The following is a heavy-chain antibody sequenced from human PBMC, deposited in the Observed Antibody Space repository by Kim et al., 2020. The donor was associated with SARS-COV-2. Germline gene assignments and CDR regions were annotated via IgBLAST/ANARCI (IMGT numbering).Heavy chain of an antibody. J-gene: IGHJ4*02. CDR3: ARDGGGYGSGSYSPYYFDY. V-gene: IGHV3-33*01. CDR1: GFTFSSYG. Sequence: GGSLRLSCAASGFTFSSYGMHWVRQAPGKGLEWVAVIWYDGSNKYYADSVKGRFTISRDNSKNTLYLQMNSLRAEDTAVYYCARDGGGYGSGSYSPYYFDYWGQGTLVTVSS. CDR2: IWYDGSNK. D-gene: IGHD3-10*01.